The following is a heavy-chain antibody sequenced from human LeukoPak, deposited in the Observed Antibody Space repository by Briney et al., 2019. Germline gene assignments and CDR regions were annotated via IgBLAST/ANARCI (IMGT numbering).Heavy chain of an antibody. J-gene: IGHJ4*02. CDR3: TTETF. CDR1: GLTFSKAW. CDR2: IKSKTVGGTI. D-gene: IGHD3-16*01. Sequence: GGSLRLSCTASGLTFSKAWMTWVRQAPGEGLEWVGRIKSKTVGGTIEYATPVRGRFTISRDDSKNTFYVQMNSLKTEDTAVYYCTTETFWGQGTLVTVSS. V-gene: IGHV3-15*01.